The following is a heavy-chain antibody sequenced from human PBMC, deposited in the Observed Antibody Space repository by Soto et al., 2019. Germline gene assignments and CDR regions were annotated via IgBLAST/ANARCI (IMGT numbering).Heavy chain of an antibody. V-gene: IGHV3-13*01. Sequence: EVQLVESGGGLVQAGGSLRLSCAASGFTFSFYDMHWVRQAIGKGLEWVSVIGTAGHAYYAGSVKGRFTITREYAKNSLYLQMSSLRDGDTAVYYCARGGGFGEQYSDAFDIWGQGTMVTVSS. CDR3: ARGGGFGEQYSDAFDI. D-gene: IGHD3-10*01. CDR1: GFTFSFYD. J-gene: IGHJ3*02. CDR2: IGTAGHA.